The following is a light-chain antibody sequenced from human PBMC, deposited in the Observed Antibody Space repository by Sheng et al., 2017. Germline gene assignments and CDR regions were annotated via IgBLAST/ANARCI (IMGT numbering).Light chain of an antibody. J-gene: IGLJ3*02. CDR1: SSNAGSNT. CDR2: HNH. V-gene: IGLV1-44*01. CDR3: GTWDNNLSHWV. Sequence: QSVLTQEDSVSGTPGQRVTLSCSGSSSNAGSNTVSWYQQLPGKAPKLLLYHNHYRPSGVPDRFSGSKSGTSASLAISGLQSEDEGEYYCGTWDNNLSHWVFGGGTKLTVL.